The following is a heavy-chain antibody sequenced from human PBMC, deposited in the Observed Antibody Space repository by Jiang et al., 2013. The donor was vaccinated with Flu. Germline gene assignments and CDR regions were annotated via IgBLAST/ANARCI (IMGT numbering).Heavy chain of an antibody. Sequence: GAEVKKPGASVKVSCKASGYTFTSYGISWVRQAPGQGLEWMGWISAYNGNTNYAQKLQGRVTMTTDTSTSTAYMELRSLRSDDTAVYYCAREGPTVTTPRPYRPVDYWGQGTLVTVSS. CDR1: GYTFTSYG. D-gene: IGHD4-17*01. J-gene: IGHJ4*02. CDR3: AREGPTVTTPRPYRPVDY. CDR2: ISAYNGNT. V-gene: IGHV1-18*01.